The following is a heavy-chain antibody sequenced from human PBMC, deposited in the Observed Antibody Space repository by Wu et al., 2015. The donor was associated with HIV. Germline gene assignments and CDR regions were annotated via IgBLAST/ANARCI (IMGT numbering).Heavy chain of an antibody. D-gene: IGHD3-10*01. Sequence: QVQLVQSGAEVKKPGASVRVSCKASGYSFTGYYLQWVRQAPGQGLEWMGWINPNSGATNYAQKFQGRVTMTRDTSISTAYMELSRLRSDDTAVYYCARDGPRITMVRGVIQNYFDYWGQGTLVTVSS. V-gene: IGHV1-2*02. CDR2: INPNSGAT. CDR3: ARDGPRITMVRGVIQNYFDY. CDR1: GYSFTGYY. J-gene: IGHJ4*02.